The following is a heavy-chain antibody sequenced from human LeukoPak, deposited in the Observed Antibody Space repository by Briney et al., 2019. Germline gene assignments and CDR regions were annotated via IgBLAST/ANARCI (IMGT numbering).Heavy chain of an antibody. CDR1: GGTFSSYA. CDR3: ARVKYYYDSSGYYPYNWFDP. J-gene: IGHJ5*02. V-gene: IGHV1-69*04. Sequence: SVKVSCKASGGTFSSYAISWVRQAPGQGLEWMGRIIPILGIANYAQKFQGRVTITADKSTSTAYMELSSLRSEDTAVYYCARVKYYYDSSGYYPYNWFDPWGQGTLVTVSS. CDR2: IIPILGIA. D-gene: IGHD3-22*01.